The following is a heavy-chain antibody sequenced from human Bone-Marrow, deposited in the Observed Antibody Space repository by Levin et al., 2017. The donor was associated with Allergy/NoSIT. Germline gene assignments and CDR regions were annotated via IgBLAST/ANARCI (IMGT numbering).Heavy chain of an antibody. CDR2: ISGSGAST. Sequence: GGSLRLSCGASGFTFSTHAMTWVRQAPGKGLEWVSGISGSGASTYYADSVKGRFTISRDNTRNTLFLQMNSLRAEDTALYYCAKMQDETISSPDYWGQGTLVTVSS. CDR3: AKMQDETISSPDY. V-gene: IGHV3-23*01. D-gene: IGHD6-6*01. CDR1: GFTFSTHA. J-gene: IGHJ4*02.